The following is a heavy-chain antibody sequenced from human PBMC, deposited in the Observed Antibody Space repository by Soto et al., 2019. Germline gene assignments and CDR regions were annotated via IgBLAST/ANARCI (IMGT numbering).Heavy chain of an antibody. V-gene: IGHV3-33*01. J-gene: IGHJ6*03. CDR1: GFTFSSYG. Sequence: GGSLRLSCAASGFTFSSYGMHWVRQAPGKGLEWVAVIWYDGSNKYYADSVKGRFTISRDNSKNTLYLQMNSLRAEDTAVYYCARDRTYWYYYMDVWGKGTTVTVSS. CDR3: ARDRTYWYYYMDV. D-gene: IGHD2-15*01. CDR2: IWYDGSNK.